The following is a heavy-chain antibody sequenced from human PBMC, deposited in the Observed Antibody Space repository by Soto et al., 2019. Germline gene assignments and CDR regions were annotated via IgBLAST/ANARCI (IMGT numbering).Heavy chain of an antibody. D-gene: IGHD3-9*01. Sequence: VSSVKVSCKASGYTFTSYAMHWVRQAPGQRLEWMGWINAGNGNTKYSQKFQGRVTITRDTSASTAYMELSSLRSEDTAVYYCARTKGSLRYFDWLLYKGGSWNFHPWGRPILVPVSS. V-gene: IGHV1-3*01. CDR3: ARTKGSLRYFDWLLYKGGSWNFHP. J-gene: IGHJ1*01. CDR1: GYTFTSYA. CDR2: INAGNGNT.